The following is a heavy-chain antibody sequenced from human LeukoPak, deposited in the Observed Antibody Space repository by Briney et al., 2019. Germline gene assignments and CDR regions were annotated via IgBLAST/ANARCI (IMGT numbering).Heavy chain of an antibody. CDR3: ARHGRIAVALNWFDP. Sequence: SETLSLTCTVSGGSISSFYWSWIRQPPGKGLEWIGYIYFSGITNYNPSLKSRVTISVDTSKNQFSLKLKSVTAADTAVYYCARHGRIAVALNWFDPWGQGTLVTVSS. CDR1: GGSISSFY. CDR2: IYFSGIT. J-gene: IGHJ5*02. D-gene: IGHD6-19*01. V-gene: IGHV4-59*08.